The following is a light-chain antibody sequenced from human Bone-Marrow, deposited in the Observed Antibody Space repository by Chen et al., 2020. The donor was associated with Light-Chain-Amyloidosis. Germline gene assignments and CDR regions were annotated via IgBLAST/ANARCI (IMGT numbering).Light chain of an antibody. CDR3: QVWDRSSDRPV. CDR1: NIGSTS. J-gene: IGLJ3*02. CDR2: DDS. V-gene: IGLV3-21*02. Sequence: SYVLPQPSSVSVAPGPTATIACGGNNIGSTSVHWYQQTPGQAPLLVVYDDSDRPSGIPERLSGSNAGNTATLTISRGEAGDEADYYCQVWDRSSDRPVFGGGTKLTVL.